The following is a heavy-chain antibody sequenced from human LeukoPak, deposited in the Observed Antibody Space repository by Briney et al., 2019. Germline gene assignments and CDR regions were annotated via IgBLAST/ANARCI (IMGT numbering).Heavy chain of an antibody. CDR1: GGSISSYY. CDR3: ARHDRRSWHFDY. D-gene: IGHD6-13*01. Sequence: KPSETLSLTCTVSGGSISSYYWSWIRQPPGKGLEWIGYTYYSGSTNYNPSLKSRVTISVDTSKNQFSLKLSSVTAADTAVYYCARHDRRSWHFDYWGQGTLVTVSS. V-gene: IGHV4-59*08. CDR2: TYYSGST. J-gene: IGHJ4*02.